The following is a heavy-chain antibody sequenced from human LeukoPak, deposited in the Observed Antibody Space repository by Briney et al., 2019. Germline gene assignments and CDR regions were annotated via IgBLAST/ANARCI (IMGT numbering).Heavy chain of an antibody. D-gene: IGHD3-9*01. J-gene: IGHJ2*01. CDR3: ARDGGHYDISGYFDL. Sequence: KPSETLSLNCSVSGGSISNQYWNWIRQPLGKGLEWIGYIYSSGGTQYNPSLKSRVTISIDTSKKQFSLKLSSVTSADTAVYYCARDGGHYDISGYFDLWGRGTLVTVSS. V-gene: IGHV4-59*11. CDR2: IYSSGGT. CDR1: GGSISNQY.